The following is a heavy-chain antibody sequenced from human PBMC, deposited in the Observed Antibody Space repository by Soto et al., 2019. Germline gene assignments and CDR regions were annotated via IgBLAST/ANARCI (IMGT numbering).Heavy chain of an antibody. J-gene: IGHJ4*02. V-gene: IGHV3-48*03. Sequence: GGSLRLSCAASGFTFSNYEMSWVRQAPGKGLEWISYISSRGTVKYNADSVKGRFTISRDNAKNSLYLQMNSLRAEDTAVYYCAKDQSNSNPLYYFDFWGPGTLVTVSS. CDR2: ISSRGTVK. CDR1: GFTFSNYE. D-gene: IGHD3-22*01. CDR3: AKDQSNSNPLYYFDF.